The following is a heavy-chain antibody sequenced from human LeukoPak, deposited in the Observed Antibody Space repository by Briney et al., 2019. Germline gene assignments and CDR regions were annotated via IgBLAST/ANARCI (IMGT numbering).Heavy chain of an antibody. D-gene: IGHD3-9*01. Sequence: ASVKVSCKASGYTFTNYAISWVRQAPGQGLEWMGWISAYNGNTKYTQKFQGRVTMTRDTSTSTAYMELRSLRSDDTAVYYCARSHYYDILTGYYSVQYFQHWGQGTLVTVSS. V-gene: IGHV1-18*01. CDR1: GYTFTNYA. CDR3: ARSHYYDILTGYYSVQYFQH. CDR2: ISAYNGNT. J-gene: IGHJ1*01.